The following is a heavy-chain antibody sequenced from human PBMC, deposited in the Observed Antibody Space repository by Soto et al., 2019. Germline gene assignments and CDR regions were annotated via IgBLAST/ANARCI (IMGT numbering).Heavy chain of an antibody. D-gene: IGHD3-10*01. CDR3: ARDRITMVRGVHPGWFDP. Sequence: QVQLVQSGAEVKKPGASVKVSCKASGYTFTSYGISWVRQAPGQGLEWMGWISAYNGNTNYAQKLQGRVTMTTDTSPSTAYMELRSLRSADTAVYYCARDRITMVRGVHPGWFDPWGQGTLVTVSS. CDR1: GYTFTSYG. CDR2: ISAYNGNT. V-gene: IGHV1-18*01. J-gene: IGHJ5*02.